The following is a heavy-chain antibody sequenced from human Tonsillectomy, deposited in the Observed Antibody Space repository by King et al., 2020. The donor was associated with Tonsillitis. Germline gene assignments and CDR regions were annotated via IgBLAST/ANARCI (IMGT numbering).Heavy chain of an antibody. Sequence: DVQLVESGGGLVQPGGSLRLSCAASGFTFSGYSMNWVRQAPGKGLEWVSYISSSSSTIYFADSVKGRFTISSDNAKNSLFLQMNSLRADETAVYYCAREGHSSGGIDPWGQGTLVTVSS. J-gene: IGHJ5*02. D-gene: IGHD3-22*01. CDR3: AREGHSSGGIDP. CDR1: GFTFSGYS. CDR2: ISSSSSTI. V-gene: IGHV3-48*01.